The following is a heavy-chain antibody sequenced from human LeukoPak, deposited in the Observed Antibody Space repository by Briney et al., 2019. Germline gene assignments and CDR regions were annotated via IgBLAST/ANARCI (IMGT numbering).Heavy chain of an antibody. V-gene: IGHV3-66*04. D-gene: IGHD4-17*01. CDR3: AGHGAGVSYFDY. CDR2: IYTGGYT. CDR1: GFTVSSNY. J-gene: IGHJ4*02. Sequence: GGSLRLSCAASGFTVSSNYMSWVRQAPGKGLEWVSVIYTGGYTSYADSVKGRFTISRDNSKNTLFLQVDSLRAEDTAVYYCAGHGAGVSYFDYWGQGTLVTVSS.